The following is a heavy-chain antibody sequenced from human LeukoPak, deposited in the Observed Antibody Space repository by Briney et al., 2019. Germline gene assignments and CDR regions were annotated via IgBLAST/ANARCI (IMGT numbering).Heavy chain of an antibody. D-gene: IGHD2-15*01. CDR2: INHSGST. CDR3: ARGGRYCSGGSCPKYYYYYMDV. J-gene: IGHJ6*03. V-gene: IGHV4-34*01. CDR1: GGSFSGYY. Sequence: SETVSLTCAVYGGSFSGYYWSWIRQPPGKGLEWIGEINHSGSTNYNPSLKSRVTISVDTSKNQFSLKLSSVTAADTAVYYCARGGRYCSGGSCPKYYYYYMDVWGKGTTVTVSS.